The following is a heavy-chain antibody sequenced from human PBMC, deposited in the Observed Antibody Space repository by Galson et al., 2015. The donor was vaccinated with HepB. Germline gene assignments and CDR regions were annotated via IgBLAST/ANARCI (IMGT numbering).Heavy chain of an antibody. V-gene: IGHV1-69*02. CDR3: ARLVAVAARPAWFDP. D-gene: IGHD6-19*01. CDR2: FIPVLDIA. CDR1: GGIFSSRT. J-gene: IGHJ5*02. Sequence: SVKVSCKASGGIFSSRTFSWVRQAPGQGLEWMGRFIPVLDIANYAQKFQGRVTMTADRATSTVYMELSSLRSDDTAVYYCARLVAVAARPAWFDPWGQGTLVTVSS.